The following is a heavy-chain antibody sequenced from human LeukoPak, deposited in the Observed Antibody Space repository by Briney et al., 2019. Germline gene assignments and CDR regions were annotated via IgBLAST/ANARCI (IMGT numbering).Heavy chain of an antibody. CDR3: ARDHYDILTGYYDAFDI. CDR1: GGSISSYY. CDR2: INYSGST. Sequence: PSETLSLTCTVSGGSISSYYWSWIRQPPGKGLEWIGYINYSGSTNYNPSLKSRVTISVDTSKNQFSLKLSSVTAADTAVYYCARDHYDILTGYYDAFDIWGQGTMVTVSS. D-gene: IGHD3-9*01. V-gene: IGHV4-59*01. J-gene: IGHJ3*02.